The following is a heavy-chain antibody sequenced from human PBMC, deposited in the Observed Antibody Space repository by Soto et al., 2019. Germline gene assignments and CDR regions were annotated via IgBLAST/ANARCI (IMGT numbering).Heavy chain of an antibody. J-gene: IGHJ4*02. CDR3: ARSRITGSTWTFDY. Sequence: PGESLKISCRASGYSFSNYWIGWVRQMPGKGLEWMGITYPGDSDTRYSPSFQGQVTISTDKSISSAYLQWSSLRASDSAMYYCARSRITGSTWTFDYWGQGALVTVSS. V-gene: IGHV5-51*01. CDR1: GYSFSNYW. CDR2: TYPGDSDT. D-gene: IGHD1-20*01.